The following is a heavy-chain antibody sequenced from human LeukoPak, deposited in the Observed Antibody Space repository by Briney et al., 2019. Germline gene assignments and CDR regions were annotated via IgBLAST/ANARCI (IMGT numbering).Heavy chain of an antibody. CDR1: GLTFSSYA. D-gene: IGHD6-13*01. V-gene: IGHV3-23*01. CDR2: IIGSRGST. J-gene: IGHJ1*01. CDR3: AKDLRSRIAAAGTPYAEYFQH. Sequence: GGSLRLSCAASGLTFSSYAMSWVRQAPGKGLEWVSAIIGSRGSTYYADSVKGRFTISRDNSKNTLYLQMNSLRAEDTAVYYCAKDLRSRIAAAGTPYAEYFQHWGQGTLVTVSS.